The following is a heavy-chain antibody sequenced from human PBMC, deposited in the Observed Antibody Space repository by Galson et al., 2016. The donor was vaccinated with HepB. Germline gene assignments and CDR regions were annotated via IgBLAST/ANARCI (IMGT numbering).Heavy chain of an antibody. CDR1: GFTFSTYW. Sequence: SLRLSCAASGFTFSTYWMHWVRQVPGMGLVWVSRVNSDGSRTTYVDSVKGRFTISRDNAKNTLYLQMNSLRVEDTAVYYCARPGYCSGSSCYVPFDIWGQGTMATVSS. D-gene: IGHD2-15*01. V-gene: IGHV3-74*01. CDR3: ARPGYCSGSSCYVPFDI. J-gene: IGHJ3*02. CDR2: VNSDGSRT.